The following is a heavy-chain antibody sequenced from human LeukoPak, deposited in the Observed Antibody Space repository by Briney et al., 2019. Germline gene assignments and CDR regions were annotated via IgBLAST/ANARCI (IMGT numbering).Heavy chain of an antibody. CDR1: GYSFTSYW. CDR2: IYPGDSDT. V-gene: IGHV5-51*01. D-gene: IGHD2-2*01. Sequence: GESLKISCKGSGYSFTSYWIGWVRQMPGKGLERMGIIYPGDSDTRYSPSFQGQVTISADKSISTAYLQWSSLKASDTAMYYCARSYCSSTSCYPGYFDYWGQGTLVTVSS. CDR3: ARSYCSSTSCYPGYFDY. J-gene: IGHJ4*02.